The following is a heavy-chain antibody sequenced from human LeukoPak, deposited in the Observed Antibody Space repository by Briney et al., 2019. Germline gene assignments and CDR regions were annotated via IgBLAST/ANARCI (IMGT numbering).Heavy chain of an antibody. CDR1: GFTFTSYA. J-gene: IGHJ4*02. Sequence: GGSLRLSCAASGFTFTSYAMSWVRQAPGKGLEWVSTISGNGGCSYYADSVRGRFTISRDNSKNTVYLQMNSLTAEDTAVYYSAKIGGDCFSDCYPSHLGYWGQGTLVTVSS. CDR2: ISGNGGCS. V-gene: IGHV3-23*01. CDR3: AKIGGDCFSDCYPSHLGY. D-gene: IGHD2-21*02.